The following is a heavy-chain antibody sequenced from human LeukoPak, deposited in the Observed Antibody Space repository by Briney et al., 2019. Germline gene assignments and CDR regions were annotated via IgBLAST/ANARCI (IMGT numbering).Heavy chain of an antibody. CDR3: AKDWAVVVVAARYFDY. V-gene: IGHV3-23*01. Sequence: GGSLRLSCAASGFTFSSYAMSWVHQAPGEGLEWVSAISGSGGSTYYADSVKGRFTISRDNSKNTLYLQMNSLRAEDTAVYYCAKDWAVVVVAARYFDYWGQGTLVTVSS. D-gene: IGHD2-15*01. J-gene: IGHJ4*02. CDR2: ISGSGGST. CDR1: GFTFSSYA.